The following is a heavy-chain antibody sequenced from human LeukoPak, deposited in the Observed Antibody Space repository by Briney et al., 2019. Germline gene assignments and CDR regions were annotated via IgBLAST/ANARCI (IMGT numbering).Heavy chain of an antibody. CDR2: IYHSGST. V-gene: IGHV4-4*02. D-gene: IGHD2/OR15-2a*01. Sequence: PSGTLSLTCAVSGASISSPNWWSWVRQPPGKGLEWIGEIYHSGSTNYNPSLESRATISVDKSKNQFSLKLNSVTAADTAVYYCARHCPNPTFLPNWFDPWGQGTLVTVSS. CDR1: GASISSPNW. J-gene: IGHJ5*02. CDR3: ARHCPNPTFLPNWFDP.